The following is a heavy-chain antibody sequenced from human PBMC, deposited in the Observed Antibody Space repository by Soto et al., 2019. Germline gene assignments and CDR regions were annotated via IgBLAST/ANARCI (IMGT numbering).Heavy chain of an antibody. CDR2: ISGSGGST. CDR3: AKAAAAAGTYYFDY. V-gene: IGHV3-23*01. J-gene: IGHJ4*02. Sequence: EVQVLESGGGLVQPGGSLRLSCAASGFTFSNYAMSWVRQAPGKGLEWVSGISGSGGSTYYADSVKGRFTISRDNSKNTLYLQMNSLRAEDTAVYYCAKAAAAAGTYYFDYWGQGPLVTVSS. CDR1: GFTFSNYA. D-gene: IGHD6-13*01.